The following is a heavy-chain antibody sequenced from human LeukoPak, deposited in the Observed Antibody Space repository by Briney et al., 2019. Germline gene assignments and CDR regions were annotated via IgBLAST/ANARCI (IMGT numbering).Heavy chain of an antibody. CDR3: AKSNGYGLIDI. CDR1: GRSISTFY. Sequence: SETLSLTCTVSGRSISTFYWSWIRQPAGKGLEWIGRIFTSGSTNYNPSLKSRLTMSVDTSKNQFSLKLTSVTAADTAVYYCAKSNGYGLIDIWGQGTMVTVSS. V-gene: IGHV4-4*07. D-gene: IGHD3-22*01. J-gene: IGHJ3*02. CDR2: IFTSGST.